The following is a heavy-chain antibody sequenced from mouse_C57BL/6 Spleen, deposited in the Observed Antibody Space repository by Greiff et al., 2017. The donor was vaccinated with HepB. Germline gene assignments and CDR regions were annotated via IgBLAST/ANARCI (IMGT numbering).Heavy chain of an antibody. D-gene: IGHD1-1*01. J-gene: IGHJ1*03. CDR3: ARSTVVATKYFEV. CDR1: GYTFTSYW. Sequence: VQLQESGAELAKPGASVKLSCKASGYTFTSYWMHWVKQRPGQGLEWIGYINPSSGYTKYNQKFKDKATLTADKSSSTAYMQLSSLTSEDSAVYYCARSTVVATKYFEVWGTGTTVTVSS. V-gene: IGHV1-7*01. CDR2: INPSSGYT.